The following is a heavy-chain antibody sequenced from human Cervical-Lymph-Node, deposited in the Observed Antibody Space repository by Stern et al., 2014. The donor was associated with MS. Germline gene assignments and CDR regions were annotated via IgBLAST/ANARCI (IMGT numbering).Heavy chain of an antibody. V-gene: IGHV1-24*01. J-gene: IGHJ6*02. CDR2: VDPADGEM. CDR1: GYTLSELS. Sequence: VQLVQSGAEVKKPGASVKVSCKVSGYTLSELSIHWVRQAPGKGLEWMGGVDPADGEMIYAQKFLGRVTMTEDTSTDTAYMEVSSLRSEDTATYYCARLIYGVTLVDHYHNMDVWGQGTTVTVSS. D-gene: IGHD3-3*01. CDR3: ARLIYGVTLVDHYHNMDV.